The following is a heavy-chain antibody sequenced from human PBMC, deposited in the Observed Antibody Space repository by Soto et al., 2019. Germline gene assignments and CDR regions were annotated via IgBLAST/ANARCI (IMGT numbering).Heavy chain of an antibody. CDR2: MNPNSGDT. D-gene: IGHD6-19*01. Sequence: QVQLVQSGAEVKKPGASVKVSCTFTSYDINWVRQAAGLGPAWMAWMNPNSGDTRYAQKFQGRVTMTRDTSKFTADMELSNLRSEDTAVYYCARGPGSSDWRFSSYYMDVWDKGTTVTVSS. V-gene: IGHV1-8*01. CDR3: ARGPGSSDWRFSSYYMDV. J-gene: IGHJ6*03. CDR1: FTSYD.